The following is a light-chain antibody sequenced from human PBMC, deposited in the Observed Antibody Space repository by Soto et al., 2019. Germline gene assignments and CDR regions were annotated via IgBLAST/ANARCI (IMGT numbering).Light chain of an antibody. V-gene: IGKV1-33*01. J-gene: IGKJ5*01. CDR3: QQYDSLPIT. CDR1: QDIRYY. Sequence: IQMTQSPSSLSASVGDRVTSACEASQDIRYYLNWFQQKPGKAPKVLIYDASRLETGVPSRFSGSGSGTHFSLAISSLQPEDIATYYCQQYDSLPITFGQGTRLEIK. CDR2: DAS.